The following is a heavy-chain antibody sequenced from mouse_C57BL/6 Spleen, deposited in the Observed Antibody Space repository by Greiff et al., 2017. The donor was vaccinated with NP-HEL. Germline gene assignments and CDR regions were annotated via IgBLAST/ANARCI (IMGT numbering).Heavy chain of an antibody. CDR2: INPSNGGT. V-gene: IGHV1-53*01. CDR1: GYTFTSYW. D-gene: IGHD1-1*01. CDR3: ARASYYYGSRYAMDY. Sequence: VQLQQPGTELVKPGASVKLSCKASGYTFTSYWMHWVQQRPGQGLEWIGNINPSNGGTNYNEKFKSKATLTVDKSYSTAYMQLSSLTSEDSAVYYCARASYYYGSRYAMDYWGQGTSVTVSS. J-gene: IGHJ4*01.